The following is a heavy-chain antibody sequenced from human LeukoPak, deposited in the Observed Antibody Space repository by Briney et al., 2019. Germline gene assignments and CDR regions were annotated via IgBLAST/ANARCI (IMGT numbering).Heavy chain of an antibody. CDR2: IYSSGST. CDR3: ARLALQEVGATQTYYLDY. J-gene: IGHJ4*02. CDR1: GFTFSNYW. D-gene: IGHD1-26*01. V-gene: IGHV4-59*01. Sequence: PGGSLRLSCAASGFTFSNYWMHWVRQAPGKGLEWIGYIYSSGSTNYNPSLKSRVTISVDTSKIQFSLKLSSVTAADTAVYYCARLALQEVGATQTYYLDYWGQGTLVTVSS.